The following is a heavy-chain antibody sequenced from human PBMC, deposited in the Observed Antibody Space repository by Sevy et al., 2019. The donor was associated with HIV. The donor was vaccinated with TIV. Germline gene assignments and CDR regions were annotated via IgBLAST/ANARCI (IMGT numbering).Heavy chain of an antibody. CDR2: ISYNGRNQ. CDR1: GFSLSDHA. D-gene: IGHD2-15*01. CDR3: ARFVGYCSGGRCSIIDF. J-gene: IGHJ4*02. Sequence: GESLKISCAASGFSLSDHAVSWVRQTPGKGLEWLAVISYNGRNQYYAVSVKGRFTISKDDSKNTPYLQLNSLRAEDTAVYYCARFVGYCSGGRCSIIDFWGQGTLVTVSS. V-gene: IGHV3-30*04.